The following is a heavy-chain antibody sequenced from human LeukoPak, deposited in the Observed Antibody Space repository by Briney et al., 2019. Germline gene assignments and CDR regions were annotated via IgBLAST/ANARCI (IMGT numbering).Heavy chain of an antibody. Sequence: ASVKVSCKASGGTFSSYAISWVRQAPGQGLEWMGGIIPIFGTANYAQKFQGRATITADESTSTAYMELSSLRSEDTAVYYCAREYSSSSRDAFDIWGQGTMVTVSS. CDR2: IIPIFGTA. V-gene: IGHV1-69*13. CDR1: GGTFSSYA. D-gene: IGHD6-6*01. CDR3: AREYSSSSRDAFDI. J-gene: IGHJ3*02.